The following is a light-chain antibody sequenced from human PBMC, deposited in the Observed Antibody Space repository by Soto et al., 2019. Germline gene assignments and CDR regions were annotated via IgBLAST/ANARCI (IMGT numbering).Light chain of an antibody. J-gene: IGKJ5*01. CDR1: QSVGGY. Sequence: EIVLTQSPGTLSLSPVERATLSCRASQSVGGYLAWYQQRPGQAPRVLIYDASNRATGIPVRFSGSGSGTDFTLTISSLEPEDFAVYYCQQRSNWPPITFGQGTRLEIK. CDR3: QQRSNWPPIT. V-gene: IGKV3-11*01. CDR2: DAS.